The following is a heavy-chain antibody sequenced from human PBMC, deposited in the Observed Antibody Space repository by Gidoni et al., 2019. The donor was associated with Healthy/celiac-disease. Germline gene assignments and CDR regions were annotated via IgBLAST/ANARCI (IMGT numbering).Heavy chain of an antibody. J-gene: IGHJ3*02. V-gene: IGHV5-10-1*03. Sequence: EVQLVQSGAEVKKPGESLRISCKGSGYSFTSYWISWVRQMPGKGLEWMGRIDPSDAYTNYSPSFQGHVTISADKSISTAYLQWSSLKASDTAMYYCARQPWEWLVLRAFDIWGQGTMVTVSS. CDR3: ARQPWEWLVLRAFDI. D-gene: IGHD6-19*01. CDR2: IDPSDAYT. CDR1: GYSFTSYW.